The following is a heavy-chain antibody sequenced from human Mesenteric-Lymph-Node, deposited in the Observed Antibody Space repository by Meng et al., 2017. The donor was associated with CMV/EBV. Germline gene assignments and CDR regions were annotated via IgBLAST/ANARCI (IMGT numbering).Heavy chain of an antibody. Sequence: SGSTFTNYPIHWVRQAPGQRLEWMGWIDAGNGNTKYSQNFQSRVTVTRDTSANTAYMELGSLTSGDTAVYYCARAPTLHPSSGHFLNWGQGTLVTVSS. CDR1: GSTFTNYP. CDR2: IDAGNGNT. V-gene: IGHV1-3*01. D-gene: IGHD3-22*01. J-gene: IGHJ1*01. CDR3: ARAPTLHPSSGHFLN.